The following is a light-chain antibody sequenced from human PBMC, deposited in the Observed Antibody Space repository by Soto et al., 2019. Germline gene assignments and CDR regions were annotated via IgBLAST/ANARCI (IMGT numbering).Light chain of an antibody. CDR2: GAS. Sequence: EIVMTRSPATLSVSPGERATLSCRASQSVSSNLAWYQQKPGQAPRLLIYGASTRATGIPARFSGSGSGTEFTLTISSLQSEDFAAYYCHQYNNWPPWTFGQGTKLEIK. J-gene: IGKJ1*01. V-gene: IGKV3-15*01. CDR3: HQYNNWPPWT. CDR1: QSVSSN.